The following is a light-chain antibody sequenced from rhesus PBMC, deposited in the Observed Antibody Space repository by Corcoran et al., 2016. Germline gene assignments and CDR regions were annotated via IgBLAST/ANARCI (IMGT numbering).Light chain of an antibody. CDR1: QGISSY. CDR2: AAS. V-gene: IGKV1-28*01. J-gene: IGKJ3*01. CDR3: LQHNSYPFT. Sequence: DIQMTQSPSSLSASVGDTVTITCRASQGISSYLNWFQQKPGKAPKLLIYAASSLESGAPPRFSGSGSGTEFSLTISSLQPEDFAAYYCLQHNSYPFTFGPGTKLDIK.